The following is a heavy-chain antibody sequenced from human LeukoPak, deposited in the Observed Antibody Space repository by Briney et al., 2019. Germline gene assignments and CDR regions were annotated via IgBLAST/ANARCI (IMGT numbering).Heavy chain of an antibody. J-gene: IGHJ6*03. D-gene: IGHD6-13*01. CDR3: AKERRIAALRGGYYYYMDV. Sequence: SETLSLTCTVSGGSISSGGYYWSWIRQHPGKGLEWIGYIYYTGSTYYNPSLKSRVTISIDTSKNQFSLKLSSVTAADTAVYYCAKERRIAALRGGYYYYMDVWGKGTTVTVSS. CDR2: IYYTGST. V-gene: IGHV4-31*03. CDR1: GGSISSGGYY.